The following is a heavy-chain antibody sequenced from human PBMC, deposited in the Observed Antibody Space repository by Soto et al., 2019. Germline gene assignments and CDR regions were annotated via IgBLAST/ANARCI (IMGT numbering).Heavy chain of an antibody. CDR3: AAHDSGGYYAEY. CDR2: IHYSGST. V-gene: IGHV4-39*01. CDR1: GDSVTISDYY. J-gene: IGHJ4*02. D-gene: IGHD3-22*01. Sequence: QLQLQESGPGLVKPSATLSLTCTVSGDSVTISDYYWGWIRQPPGKGLGRIGSIHYSGSTYYTPSLKSRDTISGDTAKKQFSLKLTSVTAADAAVYYCAAHDSGGYYAEYWGQGTLVTVSA.